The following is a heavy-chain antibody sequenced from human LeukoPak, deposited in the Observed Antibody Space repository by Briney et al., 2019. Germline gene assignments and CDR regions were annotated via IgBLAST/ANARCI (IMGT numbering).Heavy chain of an antibody. V-gene: IGHV3-21*01. Sequence: GGSLRLSCAASGFTFSSYSMNWVRQAPGKGLEWVSSISSSSSYIYYAYSVKGRFTISRDNAKDSLYLQMNSLRAEDTAVYYCARASYGDYSPVPYYYYGMDVWGQGTTVTVSS. CDR2: ISSSSSYI. CDR1: GFTFSSYS. D-gene: IGHD4-17*01. J-gene: IGHJ6*02. CDR3: ARASYGDYSPVPYYYYGMDV.